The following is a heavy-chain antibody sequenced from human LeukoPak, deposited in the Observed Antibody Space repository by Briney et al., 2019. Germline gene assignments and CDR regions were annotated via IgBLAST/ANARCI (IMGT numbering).Heavy chain of an antibody. V-gene: IGHV3-30-3*01. J-gene: IGHJ4*02. CDR2: TDGSNT. Sequence: GRSLRLSCAASGCTFTIYAIHWVRQAPGKGLEWVAVTDGSNTFYADSVKGRFSLSSDNSKNTLYLQMNSLRAEDTAVYYCAKDLIAGPPDYFDYWGQGTLVTVSS. CDR3: AKDLIAGPPDYFDY. CDR1: GCTFTIYA. D-gene: IGHD1-14*01.